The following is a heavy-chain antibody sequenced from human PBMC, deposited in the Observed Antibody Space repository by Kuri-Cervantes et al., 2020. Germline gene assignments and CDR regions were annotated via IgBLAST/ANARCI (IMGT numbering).Heavy chain of an antibody. CDR2: FDPEDGET. CDR3: ARDIAAAGTVYMDV. Sequence: ASVKVSCKVSGYTLTELSMHWVRQAPGKGLEWMGGFDPEDGETIYAQKFQGRVTITRDTSASTAYMELSSLRSEDTAVYYCARDIAAAGTVYMDVWGKGTTVTVSS. J-gene: IGHJ6*03. D-gene: IGHD6-13*01. V-gene: IGHV1-24*01. CDR1: GYTLTELS.